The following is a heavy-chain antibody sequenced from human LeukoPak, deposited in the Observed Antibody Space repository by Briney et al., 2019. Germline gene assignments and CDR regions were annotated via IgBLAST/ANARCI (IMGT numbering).Heavy chain of an antibody. D-gene: IGHD1-26*01. J-gene: IGHJ5*02. Sequence: ASVKVSCKASGYTFTSYDINWVRQATGQGLEWMGWISAYNGNTNYAQKLQGRVTMTTDTSTSTAYMELRSLRSDDTAVYYCARSRWELPTNWFDPWGQGTLVTVSS. CDR1: GYTFTSYD. CDR2: ISAYNGNT. V-gene: IGHV1-18*01. CDR3: ARSRWELPTNWFDP.